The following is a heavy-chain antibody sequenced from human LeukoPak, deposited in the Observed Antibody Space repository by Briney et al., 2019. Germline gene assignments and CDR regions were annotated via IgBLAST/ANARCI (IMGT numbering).Heavy chain of an antibody. D-gene: IGHD6-6*01. V-gene: IGHV3-48*01. J-gene: IGHJ4*02. CDR1: EFTFSSYS. Sequence: VGSLRLSWAASEFTFSSYSMNWVRQAPGKGVEWVSYISSSSGAIFYADSVKGRFTISRDNAKSPLYLQMNSLRAEDTAVYYCARTIAARQGDFDYWGQGTLVTVSS. CDR3: ARTIAARQGDFDY. CDR2: ISSSSGAI.